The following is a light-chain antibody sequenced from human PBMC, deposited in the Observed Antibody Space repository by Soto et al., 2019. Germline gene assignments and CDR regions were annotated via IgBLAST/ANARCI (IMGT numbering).Light chain of an antibody. CDR2: WAS. CDR3: QQYFNSPVT. V-gene: IGKV4-1*01. CDR1: QSVLFNSNKKNF. J-gene: IGKJ5*01. Sequence: DIVMTQSPDSLAMSLGERATINCRSSQSVLFNSNKKNFLAWYQQKPGQPPKLLIYWASTRQSGVPDRFSGGGSGTDCTLTIRRLQAEDVAVYYCQQYFNSPVTFGQGTRLEIK.